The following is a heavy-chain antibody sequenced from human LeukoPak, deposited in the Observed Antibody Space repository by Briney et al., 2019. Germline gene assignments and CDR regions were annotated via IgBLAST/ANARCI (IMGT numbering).Heavy chain of an antibody. CDR1: GFTFSPYA. CDR2: ISYNGSPQ. Sequence: PGRSLRLTCAASGFTFSPYAMHWVRQAPGKGLEWVALISYNGSPQRYADSVMGRFTISRDNAKNSLYLQMNSLRAEDTAVYYCARGVPYCSSTSCYTSDSSSARRDYWGQGTLVTVSS. J-gene: IGHJ4*02. D-gene: IGHD2-2*02. CDR3: ARGVPYCSSTSCYTSDSSSARRDY. V-gene: IGHV3-33*08.